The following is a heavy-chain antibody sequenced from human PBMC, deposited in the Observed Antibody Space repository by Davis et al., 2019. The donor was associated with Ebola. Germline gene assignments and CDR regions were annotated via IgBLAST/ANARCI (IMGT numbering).Heavy chain of an antibody. CDR2: IYHSGST. CDR3: ASAVALSGELDP. J-gene: IGHJ5*02. V-gene: IGHV4-4*02. CDR1: GGSISSSNW. Sequence: SEPLSLTCALPGGSISSSNWWSWVRQPPGKGLEWIGEIYHSGSTNYNPSLKSRVTISVDKSKNQFPLKLSSVTAADTAVYYCASAVALSGELDPWGQGTLVTVSS. D-gene: IGHD3-10*01.